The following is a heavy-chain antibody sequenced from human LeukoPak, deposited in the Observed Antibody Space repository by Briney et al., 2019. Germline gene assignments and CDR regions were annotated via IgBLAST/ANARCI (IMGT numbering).Heavy chain of an antibody. J-gene: IGHJ4*02. CDR3: AREHRWLQSLYYFDY. V-gene: IGHV1-18*01. CDR1: GDSFTSYG. D-gene: IGHD5-24*01. CDR2: INAYNGNT. Sequence: GASVKVSCKASGDSFTSYGISWVRQAPGQGLEWMGWINAYNGNTNYAQKLQGRVTMTTDTSTSTAYMELKSLRSDDTAVYYCAREHRWLQSLYYFDYWGQGTLVTVSS.